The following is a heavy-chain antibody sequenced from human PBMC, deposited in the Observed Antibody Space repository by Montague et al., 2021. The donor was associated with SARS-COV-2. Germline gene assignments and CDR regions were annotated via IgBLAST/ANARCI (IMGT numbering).Heavy chain of an antibody. CDR3: TRHVHMTWPEPSPGFDY. D-gene: IGHD1-1*01. Sequence: SETLSLTCTVSGDSISSSSYNWGWIRQPPGKGLEWIGSVHHSGSPXYXPSLKSRVTIYVDTSKNQLSLKLSSVTAADTAVYYCTRHVHMTWPEPSPGFDYWGQGTLVTVSS. CDR2: VHHSGSP. V-gene: IGHV4-39*01. CDR1: GDSISSSSYN. J-gene: IGHJ4*02.